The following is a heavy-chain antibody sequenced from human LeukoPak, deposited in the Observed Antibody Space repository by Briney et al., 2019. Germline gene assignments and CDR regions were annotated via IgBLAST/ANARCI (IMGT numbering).Heavy chain of an antibody. Sequence: GGSLRLSCAASGFTFSSYAMHWVRQAPGKGLEWVAVISYDGSNKYYADSVKGRFTISRDNSKNTLYLQMNSLRAEDTAVYYCAKVGVYSSSWFDYWGQGTLVTVSS. CDR2: ISYDGSNK. CDR3: AKVGVYSSSWFDY. CDR1: GFTFSSYA. J-gene: IGHJ4*02. V-gene: IGHV3-30*04. D-gene: IGHD6-13*01.